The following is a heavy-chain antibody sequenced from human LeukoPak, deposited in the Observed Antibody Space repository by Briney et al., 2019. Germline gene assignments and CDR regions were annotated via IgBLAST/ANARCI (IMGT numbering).Heavy chain of an antibody. D-gene: IGHD3-10*01. Sequence: ASVKVSCKASGFTFTSYDINWVRQATGQGLEWMGWMNPRNGNTGYAQKFQGRVTMTRDTSISTAYMELRSLRSEDTAVYYCVRDGEGVAISVNYWFDPWGQGTLVTVSS. V-gene: IGHV1-8*01. J-gene: IGHJ5*02. CDR3: VRDGEGVAISVNYWFDP. CDR1: GFTFTSYD. CDR2: MNPRNGNT.